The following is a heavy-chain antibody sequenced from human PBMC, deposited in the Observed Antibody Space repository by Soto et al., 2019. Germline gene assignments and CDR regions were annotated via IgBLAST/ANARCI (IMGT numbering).Heavy chain of an antibody. J-gene: IGHJ4*02. D-gene: IGHD6-6*01. CDR3: ATPPIAARTPLDY. Sequence: ASVKVSCKVSGYTPTELSMHWVRQAPGKGLEWMGGFDPEDGETIYAQKFQGRVTMTEDTSTDTAYMELSSLRSEDTAVYYCATPPIAARTPLDYWGQGTLVTVSS. CDR1: GYTPTELS. V-gene: IGHV1-24*01. CDR2: FDPEDGET.